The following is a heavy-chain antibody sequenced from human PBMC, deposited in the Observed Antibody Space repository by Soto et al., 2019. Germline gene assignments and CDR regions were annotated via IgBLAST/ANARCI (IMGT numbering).Heavy chain of an antibody. Sequence: QVQLVQSGAEVKKPGSSVKVSCKASGGTFSSYTISWVRQAPGQGLEWMGRIIPILGIANYAQKFQGRVTIPADKPTSTAYMGLSSLISEDTAVYYCATLGYCSGGSCYSRYWYFDLWGRGTLVTVSS. V-gene: IGHV1-69*02. CDR1: GGTFSSYT. CDR2: IIPILGIA. J-gene: IGHJ2*01. CDR3: ATLGYCSGGSCYSRYWYFDL. D-gene: IGHD2-15*01.